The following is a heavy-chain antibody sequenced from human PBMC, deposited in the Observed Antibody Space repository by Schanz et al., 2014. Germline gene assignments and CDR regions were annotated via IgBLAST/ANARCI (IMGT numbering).Heavy chain of an antibody. CDR1: GFTFRNNW. CDR2: IDGEGGDT. D-gene: IGHD6-19*01. Sequence: EVQLLESGGGLVQPGGSLRLSCAASGFTFRNNWMHWFRQGPGKGLSWVSRIDGEGGDTRYADSVKGRFTVFRDNARNMVFRQMNSLRVDDTGVYYCVSGERISSGVWFDAWGQGTLVTVSS. V-gene: IGHV3-74*02. CDR3: VSGERISSGVWFDA. J-gene: IGHJ5*02.